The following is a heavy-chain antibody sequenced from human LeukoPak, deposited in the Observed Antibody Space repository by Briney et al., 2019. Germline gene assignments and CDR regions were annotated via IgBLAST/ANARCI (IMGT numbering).Heavy chain of an antibody. CDR3: AKELEAVAGTLPNGFDP. CDR2: ISYDGSNK. D-gene: IGHD6-19*01. V-gene: IGHV3-30*18. Sequence: PGRSLRLSCAASGFTFSSYGMHWVRQAPGKGLKWVAVISYDGSNKYYADSVKGRFTISRDNSKNTLYLQMNSLRAEDTAVYYCAKELEAVAGTLPNGFDPWGQGTLVTVSS. J-gene: IGHJ5*02. CDR1: GFTFSSYG.